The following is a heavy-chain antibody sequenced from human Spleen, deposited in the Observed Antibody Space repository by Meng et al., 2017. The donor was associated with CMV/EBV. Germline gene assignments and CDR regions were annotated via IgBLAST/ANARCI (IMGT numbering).Heavy chain of an antibody. CDR2: IYYSGRT. Sequence: SGASISSGDYYWSWIRQPPGKGLEWIGYIYYSGRTYYNSSLKSRVTISVDTSKNQFSLKLSSVTAADTAVYYCARVVYSPVPTYFDYWGQGTLVTVS. V-gene: IGHV4-30-4*08. CDR3: ARVVYSPVPTYFDY. CDR1: GASISSGDYY. J-gene: IGHJ4*02. D-gene: IGHD2-8*01.